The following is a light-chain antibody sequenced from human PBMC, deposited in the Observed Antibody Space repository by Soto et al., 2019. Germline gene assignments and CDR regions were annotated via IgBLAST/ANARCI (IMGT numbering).Light chain of an antibody. J-gene: IGLJ3*02. V-gene: IGLV1-44*01. Sequence: QLVLTQTPSASGTPGQTVTISCSGSRSNIGNNAVSWYQQFPGTAPKLLIYNNNQRPSGVPDRFSGSKSGTSASLAISGLQSEDEADYYCATWDDSLNARGVFGGGTKLTVL. CDR2: NNN. CDR1: RSNIGNNA. CDR3: ATWDDSLNARGV.